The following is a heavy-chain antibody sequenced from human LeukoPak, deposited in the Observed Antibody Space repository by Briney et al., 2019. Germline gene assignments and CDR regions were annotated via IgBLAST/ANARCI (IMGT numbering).Heavy chain of an antibody. J-gene: IGHJ4*02. Sequence: PGGSLRLSCAASGFTFSDHYMDWVRQAPGKGLEWVGRVRNKANSYTTEYAASVKGRFTISRDDSKNSVYLAMNSLKTEDTAIYYCARDHGDFDYWGQGTLVTVSS. CDR2: VRNKANSYTT. V-gene: IGHV3-72*01. CDR1: GFTFSDHY. CDR3: ARDHGDFDY. D-gene: IGHD4-17*01.